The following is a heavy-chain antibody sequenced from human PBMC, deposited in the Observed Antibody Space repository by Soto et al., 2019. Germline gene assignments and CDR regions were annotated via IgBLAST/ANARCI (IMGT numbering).Heavy chain of an antibody. V-gene: IGHV3-72*01. Sequence: EVQLVESGGGLVQPGGSLRLSCAASGFTFSDHYMDWVRQAPGKGLEWVGRVRNRPSSYTTKYAASVKGRFTISRDDSKNSLYLQMNSLKTEDTAVYYCARDGSGYSYGYDYWGQGTLVTVSS. CDR3: ARDGSGYSYGYDY. D-gene: IGHD5-18*01. CDR2: VRNRPSSYTT. CDR1: GFTFSDHY. J-gene: IGHJ4*02.